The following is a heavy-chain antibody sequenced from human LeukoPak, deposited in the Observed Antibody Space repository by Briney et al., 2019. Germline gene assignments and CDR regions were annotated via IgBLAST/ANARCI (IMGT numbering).Heavy chain of an antibody. CDR2: SRNKGNTYTT. CDR3: ARDNYSPNYYDYVWGSYRYFGIDY. CDR1: GFTFSDHY. D-gene: IGHD3-16*02. J-gene: IGHJ4*02. V-gene: IGHV3-72*01. Sequence: PGGSLRLSCAASGFTFSDHYMDWVRQAPGKGLEWVGRSRNKGNTYTTEYAASVKGRFTISRDDSKNSLYLQMNSLRAEDAAVYYCARDNYSPNYYDYVWGSYRYFGIDYWGQGTLVTVSS.